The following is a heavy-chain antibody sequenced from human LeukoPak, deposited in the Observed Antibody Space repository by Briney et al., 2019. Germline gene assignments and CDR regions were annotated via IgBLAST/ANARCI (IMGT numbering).Heavy chain of an antibody. CDR3: ARRAGAYSHPHDY. Sequence: SETLSLTCTVSGGSVSISSYYWGWIRQPPGKGLEWIANIYYSGSTYYNPSLKNRVTISISTSKNQFSLKLTSVTAADTAVYYCARRAGAYSHPHDYWGQGTLVTVSS. J-gene: IGHJ4*02. D-gene: IGHD4/OR15-4a*01. CDR2: IYYSGST. V-gene: IGHV4-39*07. CDR1: GGSVSISSYY.